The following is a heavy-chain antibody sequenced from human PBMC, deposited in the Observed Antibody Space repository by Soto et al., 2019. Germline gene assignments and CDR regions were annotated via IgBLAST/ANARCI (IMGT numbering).Heavy chain of an antibody. CDR2: IKQDGSEK. CDR1: GFTFSNYW. J-gene: IGHJ4*02. D-gene: IGHD1-26*01. V-gene: IGHV3-7*02. CDR3: ATGRALDY. Sequence: PGGSLRLSCTDSGFTFSNYWMNWVRQAPGKGLEWVANIKQDGSEKYYVDSVKGRFTISRDNAKNSLYLQMNSLRAEDTAVYYCATGRALDYWGQGTLVTVSS.